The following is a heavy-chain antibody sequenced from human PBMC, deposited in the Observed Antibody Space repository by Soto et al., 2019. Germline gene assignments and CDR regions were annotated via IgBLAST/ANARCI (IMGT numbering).Heavy chain of an antibody. Sequence: PGESLKISCKGSGYSFASYWIGWVRQMPGKGLEWMGIIYPGDSDTRYSPSFQGQVTISADKSISTAYLQWSSLKASDTAMYYCARHEVRYNWNDCYYYYGMDVWGQGTTVTVSS. D-gene: IGHD1-20*01. CDR1: GYSFASYW. CDR2: IYPGDSDT. CDR3: ARHEVRYNWNDCYYYYGMDV. J-gene: IGHJ6*02. V-gene: IGHV5-51*01.